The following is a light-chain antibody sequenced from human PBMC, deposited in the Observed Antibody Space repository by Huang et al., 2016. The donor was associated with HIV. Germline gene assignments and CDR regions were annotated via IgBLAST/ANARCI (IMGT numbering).Light chain of an antibody. V-gene: IGKV3-15*01. CDR3: QQYNDWPPT. CDR2: GAS. CDR1: QTVRNN. Sequence: IVMTQSPDTLSVSPGERATLSCRASQTVRNNLAWYQQNPGQAPRLLIYGASTRATGVPARFSGSGSGTEFALTISSLTSEDFTFYYCQQYNDWPPTFGQGTKLEI. J-gene: IGKJ2*01.